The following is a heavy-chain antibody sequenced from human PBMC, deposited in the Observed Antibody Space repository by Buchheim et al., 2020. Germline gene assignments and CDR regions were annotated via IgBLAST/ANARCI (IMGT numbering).Heavy chain of an antibody. CDR3: ARGDITMVRGVRSPSFDY. J-gene: IGHJ4*02. CDR2: IYYSGST. D-gene: IGHD3-10*01. CDR1: GGSISSYY. V-gene: IGHV4-59*01. Sequence: QVQLQESGPGLVKPSETLSLTCTVSGGSISSYYWSWIRQPPGKGLEWIGYIYYSGSTNYNPSLKSRVTISVATSRHQFSLKLSSVTAADTAVYYCARGDITMVRGVRSPSFDYWGQGTL.